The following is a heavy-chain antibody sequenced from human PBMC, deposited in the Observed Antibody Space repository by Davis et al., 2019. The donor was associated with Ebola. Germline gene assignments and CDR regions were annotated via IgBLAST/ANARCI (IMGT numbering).Heavy chain of an antibody. V-gene: IGHV4-4*02. D-gene: IGHD6-13*01. CDR1: GGSISSTNW. J-gene: IGHJ3*01. Sequence: SETLSLTCGVSGGSISSTNWWRWVRQPPGQGPEWIGEIYHSGTTDYNPSLRSRLTISVDQSKNQFSLKVTSVTAADTAVYYCARRRVAATGASYDAFDVWGQGTMVTVSS. CDR2: IYHSGTT. CDR3: ARRRVAATGASYDAFDV.